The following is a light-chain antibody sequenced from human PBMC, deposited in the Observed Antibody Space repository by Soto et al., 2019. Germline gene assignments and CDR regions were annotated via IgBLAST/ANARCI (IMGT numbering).Light chain of an antibody. CDR2: AAS. CDR3: QKYNSAPWM. Sequence: DIQMTQSPSSLSASVGDRVTITCRASQGISNYLAWYQQKPGKVPKLLIYAASTLQSGLPSRFSGSGSVTDFNLTISSLQPEDVATYYCQKYNSAPWMFGQAAQVEI. CDR1: QGISNY. J-gene: IGKJ1*01. V-gene: IGKV1-27*01.